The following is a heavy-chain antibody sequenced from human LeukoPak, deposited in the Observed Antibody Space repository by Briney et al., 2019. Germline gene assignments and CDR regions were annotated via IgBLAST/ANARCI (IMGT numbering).Heavy chain of an antibody. D-gene: IGHD6-19*01. CDR1: GGSIGSNY. J-gene: IGHJ4*02. V-gene: IGHV4-59*08. Sequence: KPSETLSLTCTVSGGSIGSNYWTWIRQPPGKALEYIGYNYYTGGTNYNRSLKSRVTISVDTPKNQFSLKLSSVTAADTAVYFCAKYGNSGWVIDYWGQGTLVTVSS. CDR3: AKYGNSGWVIDY. CDR2: NYYTGGT.